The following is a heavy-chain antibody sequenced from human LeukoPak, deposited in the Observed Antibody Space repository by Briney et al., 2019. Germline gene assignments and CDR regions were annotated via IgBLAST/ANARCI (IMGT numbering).Heavy chain of an antibody. V-gene: IGHV4-59*01. CDR1: GGSISSYY. CDR2: IYYSGST. J-gene: IGHJ3*02. Sequence: PSETLSLTCTVSGGSISSYYWSWIRQPPGKGLEWIGYIYYSGSTNYNPSLKSRVTISVDTSKNQFSLKLSSVTAADTAVYYCAERYDSSGYYYEDAFDIGGQGTMVTVSS. CDR3: AERYDSSGYYYEDAFDI. D-gene: IGHD3-22*01.